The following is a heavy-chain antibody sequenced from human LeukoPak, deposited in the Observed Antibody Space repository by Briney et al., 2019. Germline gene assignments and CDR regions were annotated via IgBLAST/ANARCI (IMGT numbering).Heavy chain of an antibody. CDR1: GFTFSSYN. D-gene: IGHD1-26*01. J-gene: IGHJ4*02. CDR2: IITSTSYR. V-gene: IGHV3-21*01. Sequence: GGSLRLSCAASGFTFSSYNMNWVRQAPGKGLEWVSSIITSTSYRFYADSVKGRFTISRDNSKNSLYLQMNSLRAEDTAVYYCASAISEWELTLDYWGQGTLVTVSS. CDR3: ASAISEWELTLDY.